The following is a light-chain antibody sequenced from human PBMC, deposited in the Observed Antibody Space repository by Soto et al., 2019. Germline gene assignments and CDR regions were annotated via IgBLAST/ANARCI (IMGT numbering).Light chain of an antibody. CDR1: QSINSE. CDR3: QQGHNWPLT. V-gene: IGKV3-15*01. CDR2: GAS. Sequence: EIVMTQSPATLSLSPGERAALSCRASQSINSELAWYQQKPGQPPRLLIYGASTRATGVPARFPGSESGSEFTLTISGLQSDDFGVYYCQQGHNWPLTFGQGTRLEI. J-gene: IGKJ2*01.